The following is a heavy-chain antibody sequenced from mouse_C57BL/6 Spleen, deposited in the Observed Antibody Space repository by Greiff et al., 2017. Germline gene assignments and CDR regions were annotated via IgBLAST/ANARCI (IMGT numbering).Heavy chain of an antibody. CDR3: ARGRYYGSSPLGFDY. D-gene: IGHD1-1*01. Sequence: DVKLVESGGGLVKPGGSLKLSCAASGFTFSSYAMSWVRQNPEKRLEWVATISDGGSYTYYPDNVKGRFTISRDNAKNNLYLQMSHLKSEDTAMYYCARGRYYGSSPLGFDYWGQGTTLTVSS. V-gene: IGHV5-4*03. J-gene: IGHJ2*01. CDR1: GFTFSSYA. CDR2: ISDGGSYT.